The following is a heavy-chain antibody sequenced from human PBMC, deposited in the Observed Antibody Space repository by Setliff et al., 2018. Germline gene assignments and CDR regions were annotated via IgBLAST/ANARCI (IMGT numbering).Heavy chain of an antibody. CDR1: GYRFNQYG. CDR2: ISAYSGNT. Sequence: GASVKVSCKASGYRFNQYGITWVRQAPGQGLEWMGWISAYSGNTNYGQGVQGRVTLTTDTSTSTAYMELRNLRSDDTAVYFCAREGSGIDSTGHSRLLYHWGQGTLVTVSS. J-gene: IGHJ4*02. D-gene: IGHD3-22*01. CDR3: AREGSGIDSTGHSRLLYH. V-gene: IGHV1-18*01.